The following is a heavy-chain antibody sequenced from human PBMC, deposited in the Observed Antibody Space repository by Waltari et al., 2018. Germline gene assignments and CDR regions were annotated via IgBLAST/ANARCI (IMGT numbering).Heavy chain of an antibody. D-gene: IGHD6-6*01. CDR3: ARDLPTPWTSRYSSSGGGDFDY. Sequence: QVQLVQSGAEVKKPGSSVKVSCKASGGTFSSYTISWVRQAPGQWLEWMGRNSPILGIANYAQKFQGRVTITADKSTSTAYMELSSLRSGDTAVYYCARDLPTPWTSRYSSSGGGDFDYWGQGTLVTVSS. CDR1: GGTFSSYT. J-gene: IGHJ4*02. CDR2: NSPILGIA. V-gene: IGHV1-69*08.